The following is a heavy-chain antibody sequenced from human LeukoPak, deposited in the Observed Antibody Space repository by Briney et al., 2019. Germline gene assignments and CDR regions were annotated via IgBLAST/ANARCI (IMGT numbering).Heavy chain of an antibody. CDR1: GGSISSYY. V-gene: IGHV4-4*07. CDR3: ARDSGDYGDYTWFDP. D-gene: IGHD4-17*01. CDR2: IYTSGST. Sequence: SETLSLTCTVSGGSISSYYWSWIRQPAGKGLEWIGRIYTSGSTNYNPSLKSRVTMSVDTSKNQFSLKLSSVTAADTAVYYCARDSGDYGDYTWFDPWGQGTLVTVSS. J-gene: IGHJ5*02.